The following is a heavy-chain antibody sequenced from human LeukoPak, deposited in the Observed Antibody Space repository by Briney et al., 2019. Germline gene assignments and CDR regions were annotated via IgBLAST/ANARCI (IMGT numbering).Heavy chain of an antibody. Sequence: PSETLSLTCTAPGGSISNYYWSWVRQPAGKGLEWVGRIHSNGGTNYNPSLKSRVTISVDTSTNLISLKLSSVTAADTAVYYCARGGAPEYWGQGTLVTVYS. J-gene: IGHJ4*02. CDR2: IHSNGGT. CDR3: ARGGAPEY. V-gene: IGHV4-4*07. CDR1: GGSISNYY.